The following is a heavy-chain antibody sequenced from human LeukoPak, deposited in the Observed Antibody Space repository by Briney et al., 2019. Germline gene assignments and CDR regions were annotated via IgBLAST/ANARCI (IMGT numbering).Heavy chain of an antibody. V-gene: IGHV5-51*01. CDR1: GYSFTSYW. J-gene: IGHJ4*02. Sequence: GESLKISCKGSGYSFTSYWIGWVRQMPGKGLEWMGIIYPGDSDTRYSPSFQGQVTISADKSISTAYLQWSSLTASDTAMYYCARRGIAAAGIGLNYFDYWGQGTLVTVSS. D-gene: IGHD6-13*01. CDR2: IYPGDSDT. CDR3: ARRGIAAAGIGLNYFDY.